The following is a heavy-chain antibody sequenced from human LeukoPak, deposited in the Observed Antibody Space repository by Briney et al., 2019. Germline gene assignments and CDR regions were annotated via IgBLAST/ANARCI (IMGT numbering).Heavy chain of an antibody. CDR3: ARERDGRFFDY. Sequence: PGGSLRLSCEVSGLIFRSYWMSWVRQAPGKGLEWVANINQEGSEEYFEDSVKGRFTISRDNAKNSLHLQMNTLRAEDTAVYYCARERDGRFFDYWGQGTLVTVSS. V-gene: IGHV3-7*01. CDR2: INQEGSEE. J-gene: IGHJ4*02. D-gene: IGHD5-24*01. CDR1: GLIFRSYW.